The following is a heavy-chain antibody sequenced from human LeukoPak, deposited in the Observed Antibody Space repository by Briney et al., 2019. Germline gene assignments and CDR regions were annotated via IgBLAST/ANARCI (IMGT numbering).Heavy chain of an antibody. V-gene: IGHV3-23*01. CDR2: ISGSGGST. J-gene: IGHJ4*02. CDR3: AKHGPNASNWYAAFDY. CDR1: GFTFSSYA. D-gene: IGHD6-13*01. Sequence: GGSLRLSCAASGFTFSSYAMSWVRQAPGKGLEWVSAISGSGGSTYYADSVKGRFTISRDNSRKTVYLQMDSLTSADTAVYYCAKHGPNASNWYAAFDYWGQGTLVLVSS.